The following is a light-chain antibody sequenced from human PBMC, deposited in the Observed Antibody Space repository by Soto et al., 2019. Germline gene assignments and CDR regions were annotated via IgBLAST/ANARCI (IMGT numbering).Light chain of an antibody. CDR1: QSIRRW. CDR2: DAS. V-gene: IGKV1-5*01. Sequence: DIQMTQSPTMLYASVGDRVTIACRASQSIRRWLAWYQQKPGKAPKLLIFDASTLESGVPSRFSGSGSGTDFTLTITSLQPEDFATYYCQYTDSFPLITFGQGTRLEIK. CDR3: QYTDSFPLIT. J-gene: IGKJ5*01.